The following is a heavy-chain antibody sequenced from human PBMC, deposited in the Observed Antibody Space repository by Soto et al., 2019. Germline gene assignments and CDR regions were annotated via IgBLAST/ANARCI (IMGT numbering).Heavy chain of an antibody. CDR3: AKAGYSYGYRSDY. CDR2: ISGSGGST. D-gene: IGHD5-18*01. CDR1: GFTFSSYA. J-gene: IGHJ4*02. V-gene: IGHV3-23*01. Sequence: GASLRLSCAASGFTFSSYAMSWVRQAPGKGLEWFSAISGSGGSTYYADSVKGRFTISRDNSKNTLYLQMNSLRAEDTAVYYCAKAGYSYGYRSDYWSQGTLVTVSS.